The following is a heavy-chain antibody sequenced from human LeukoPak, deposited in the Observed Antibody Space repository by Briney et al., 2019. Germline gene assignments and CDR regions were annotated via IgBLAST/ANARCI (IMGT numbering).Heavy chain of an antibody. CDR3: AGTGIAAAGSTADY. J-gene: IGHJ4*01. CDR2: IWYDGSNK. V-gene: IGHV3-33*01. Sequence: GRSPRLSCAASGFTFSSYGMHWVPQAPGKGLEWVAVIWYDGSNKYYADSVKGRFTISRDNSKNTLYLQMNSLRAEDTAVYYCAGTGIAAAGSTADYLGHGTLVSLSS. D-gene: IGHD6-13*01. CDR1: GFTFSSYG.